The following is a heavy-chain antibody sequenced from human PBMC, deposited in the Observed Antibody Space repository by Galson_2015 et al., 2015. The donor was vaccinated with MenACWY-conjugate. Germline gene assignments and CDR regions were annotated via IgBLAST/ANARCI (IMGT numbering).Heavy chain of an antibody. D-gene: IGHD1-26*01. Sequence: SLRLSCAASGFAFSGYAMHWVRQPPGKGLEWVAIIWYDGTNKYYADSVKGRFTISRDNSKNTLYLQMNSLRSEDTAVYYCVREYRGGSFDYWGQGTLVTVSS. V-gene: IGHV3-33*01. CDR2: IWYDGTNK. J-gene: IGHJ4*02. CDR3: VREYRGGSFDY. CDR1: GFAFSGYA.